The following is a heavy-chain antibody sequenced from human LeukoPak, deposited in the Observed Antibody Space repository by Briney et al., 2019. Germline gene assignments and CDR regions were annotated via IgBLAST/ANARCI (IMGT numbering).Heavy chain of an antibody. CDR1: GGSMNTYY. Sequence: PSETLSLTCTVTGGSMNTYYWSWIRQPPGKGLEWVGNIYYSGSTSYSPSLKSRVTMSVDTSKNQFSLKLSSVTAADTAVYYCAREGPRTGYSSGWLRYWGQGTLVTVSS. CDR2: IYYSGST. J-gene: IGHJ4*02. CDR3: AREGPRTGYSSGWLRY. V-gene: IGHV4-59*12. D-gene: IGHD6-19*01.